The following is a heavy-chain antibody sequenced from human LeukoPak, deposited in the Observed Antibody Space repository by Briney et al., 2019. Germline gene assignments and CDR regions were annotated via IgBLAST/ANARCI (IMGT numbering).Heavy chain of an antibody. D-gene: IGHD5-18*01. Sequence: SETLSLTCTVSGGSISSYYWSWIRQPPGKGLEWNGYIYYSGSTNYNPSLKSRVTISVDTSKNQFSLKLSSVTAADTAVYYCARVRPWIQDGMDVWGQGTTVTVSS. CDR3: ARVRPWIQDGMDV. J-gene: IGHJ6*02. CDR2: IYYSGST. V-gene: IGHV4-59*01. CDR1: GGSISSYY.